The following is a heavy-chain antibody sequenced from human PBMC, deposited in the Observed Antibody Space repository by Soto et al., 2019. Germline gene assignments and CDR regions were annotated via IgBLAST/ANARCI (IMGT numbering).Heavy chain of an antibody. CDR2: INHSGST. CDR1: GGSFSGYY. V-gene: IGHV4-34*01. Sequence: QVQLQQWGAGLLKPSETLSLSCAVYGGSFSGYYWSWIRQPPGKGLEWIGEINHSGSTNYNPSLKSRVTISVDTSKNQFSLKLSSVTAADTAVYYCARARATRFRSLDYWGQGTLVTVSS. CDR3: ARARATRFRSLDY. D-gene: IGHD5-12*01. J-gene: IGHJ4*02.